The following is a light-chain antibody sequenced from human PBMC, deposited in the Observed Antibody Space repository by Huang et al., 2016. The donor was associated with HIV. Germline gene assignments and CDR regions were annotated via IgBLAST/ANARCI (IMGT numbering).Light chain of an antibody. J-gene: IGKJ4*01. CDR2: AAS. CDR1: QGISSY. CDR3: QHLNSYPLT. V-gene: IGKV1-9*01. Sequence: IQLTQSPSSLSASVGDRVTITCRASQGISSYLAWYQQKPGKAPKVLIYAASTLQSGVPSRVSGSGSGTDFTLTISSLQPEDFATYYCQHLNSYPLTFGGGTKVEIK.